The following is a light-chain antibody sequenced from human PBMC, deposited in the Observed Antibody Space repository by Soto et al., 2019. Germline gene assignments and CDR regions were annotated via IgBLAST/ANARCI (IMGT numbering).Light chain of an antibody. CDR2: DVS. CDR3: YSYTSSSTYV. J-gene: IGLJ1*01. CDR1: SSDVGGYNY. Sequence: LTQPASVSWSPGQSITISCTGTSSDVGGYNYVSWYQQHPAKAPKVMIYDVSNRPSGVSNRFSGSKSGNTASLTISGLQAEDEADYYCYSYTSSSTYVFGTGTKVTVL. V-gene: IGLV2-14*03.